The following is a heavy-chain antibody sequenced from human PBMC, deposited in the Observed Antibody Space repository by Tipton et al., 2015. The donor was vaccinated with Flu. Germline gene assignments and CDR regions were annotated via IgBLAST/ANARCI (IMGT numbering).Heavy chain of an antibody. J-gene: IGHJ5*02. Sequence: VQLVQSGGGLVQPGGSLRLSCAASGFTFDEYSMYWVRQPPGKGLEWVSGLNWKGNSVGYADSVRGRFTISRDNAKNSLYLQMNSLRPEDTALYYCAKDNQLRTLTDNWFDPWGQGTLVTVSS. CDR1: GFTFDEYS. CDR2: LNWKGNSV. D-gene: IGHD4-23*01. V-gene: IGHV3-9*01. CDR3: AKDNQLRTLTDNWFDP.